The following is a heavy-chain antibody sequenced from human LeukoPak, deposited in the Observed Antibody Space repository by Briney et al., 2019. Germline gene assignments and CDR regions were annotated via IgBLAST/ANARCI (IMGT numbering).Heavy chain of an antibody. Sequence: PGGSLRLSCAASGFTVSSNYMSWVRQAPGKGLEWVSVIYSGGSTYYADSVKGRFTISRDNSKNTLYLQMNSLRAEDTAVYYCAKIGRGLGRSAIDYWGQGTLVTVSS. V-gene: IGHV3-53*01. D-gene: IGHD6-19*01. J-gene: IGHJ4*02. CDR3: AKIGRGLGRSAIDY. CDR2: IYSGGST. CDR1: GFTVSSNY.